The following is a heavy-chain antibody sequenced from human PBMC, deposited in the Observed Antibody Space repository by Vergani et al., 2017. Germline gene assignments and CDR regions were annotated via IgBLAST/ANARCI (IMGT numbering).Heavy chain of an antibody. J-gene: IGHJ4*02. Sequence: QVQLVESGGGVVQPGRSLRLSCAASGFTFSSYAIHWVRQAPGKGLEWVAVISYDGSNKYYADSVKGRFTISRDTSKNTLYLQMNSLRAEDTAVYYCAKVEGYCSSTSCYTPPDYWGQGTLVTVSS. CDR2: ISYDGSNK. CDR3: AKVEGYCSSTSCYTPPDY. V-gene: IGHV3-30*04. D-gene: IGHD2-2*02. CDR1: GFTFSSYA.